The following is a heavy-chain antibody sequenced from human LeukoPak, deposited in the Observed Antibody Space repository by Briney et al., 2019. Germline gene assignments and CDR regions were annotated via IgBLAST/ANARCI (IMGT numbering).Heavy chain of an antibody. CDR1: GGSISSYY. J-gene: IGHJ4*02. D-gene: IGHD3-9*01. Sequence: RSETQSLTCTVSGGSISSYYWSWIRQPAGKGLEWIGRIYTSWSTNYNPSLKSRVTISVDKSKNQFSLKLSSVTAADTAVYYCARENYDILTGYSYFDYWGQGTLVAVSA. CDR3: ARENYDILTGYSYFDY. V-gene: IGHV4-4*07. CDR2: IYTSWST.